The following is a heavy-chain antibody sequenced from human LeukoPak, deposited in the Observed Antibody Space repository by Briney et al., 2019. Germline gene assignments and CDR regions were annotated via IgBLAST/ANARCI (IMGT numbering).Heavy chain of an antibody. V-gene: IGHV4-59*01. CDR2: IYYSGST. CDR3: ARRRGIAVAGFDY. D-gene: IGHD6-19*01. J-gene: IGHJ4*02. CDR1: GGSISSYY. Sequence: SETLSLTCTVSGGSISSYYWSWIGQPPGKGLEWIGYIYYSGSTNYNPSLKSRVTISVDTSKNQFSLKLSSVTAADTAVYYCARRRGIAVAGFDYWGQGTLVTVSS.